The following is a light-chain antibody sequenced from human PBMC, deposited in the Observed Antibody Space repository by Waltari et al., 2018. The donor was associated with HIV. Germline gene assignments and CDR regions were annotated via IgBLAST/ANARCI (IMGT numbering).Light chain of an antibody. CDR3: SSYTNSDILL. CDR1: NTDIGLYNL. CDR2: GVN. Sequence: QSALTQPASVSGSPGQSITISCTGANTDIGLYNLVSWYRQHPDKAPQLVIYGVNTRPSGVSDRFSGSKSGHTASLTISSLQAEDEADYYCSSYTNSDILLFGGGTKLTVL. V-gene: IGLV2-14*01. J-gene: IGLJ2*01.